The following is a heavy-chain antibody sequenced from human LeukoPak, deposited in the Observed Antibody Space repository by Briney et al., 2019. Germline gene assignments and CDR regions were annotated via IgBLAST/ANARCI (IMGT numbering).Heavy chain of an antibody. CDR1: GYTFTSYD. V-gene: IGHV1-8*01. Sequence: ASVKVSCKASGYTFTSYDINRVRQATGQGLEWMGWMNPNSGNTGYAQKFQGRVTMTRNTSISTAYMELSSLGSEDTAVYYCARGPKGAAAGTRNWFDPWGQGTLVTVSS. CDR2: MNPNSGNT. CDR3: ARGPKGAAAGTRNWFDP. D-gene: IGHD6-13*01. J-gene: IGHJ5*02.